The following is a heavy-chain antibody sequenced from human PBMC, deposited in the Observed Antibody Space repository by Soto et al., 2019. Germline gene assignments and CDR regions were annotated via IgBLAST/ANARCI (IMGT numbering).Heavy chain of an antibody. Sequence: SETLSLTCTVSGGSFSPNYWSWIRQSPGKGLEWIGYIYYAGTTSYDPSLKSRVTISLETSKSQFSLRLRSVTAADTAVYFCVRRGRTSNGDWFDLWGQGILVTVS. J-gene: IGHJ5*02. CDR3: VRRGRTSNGDWFDL. V-gene: IGHV4-59*12. CDR2: IYYAGTT. D-gene: IGHD3-3*02. CDR1: GGSFSPNY.